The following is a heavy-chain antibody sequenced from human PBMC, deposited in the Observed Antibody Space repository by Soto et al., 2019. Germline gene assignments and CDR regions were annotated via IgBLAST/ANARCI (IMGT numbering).Heavy chain of an antibody. J-gene: IGHJ6*02. CDR3: ARGTYCSSPSGYRPYYYYGTEV. CDR1: GGSVSSGSYY. V-gene: IGHV4-61*01. Sequence: PSETLSLTCTVSGGSVSSGSYYWSWIRQPPGKGLEWIGCIYYSGSTNYNPSLKSRVTISVDTSKNQFSLKLSSVNSADTAVYYCARGTYCSSPSGYRPYYYYGTEVWGQGTTGTVSS. D-gene: IGHD2-2*02. CDR2: IYYSGST.